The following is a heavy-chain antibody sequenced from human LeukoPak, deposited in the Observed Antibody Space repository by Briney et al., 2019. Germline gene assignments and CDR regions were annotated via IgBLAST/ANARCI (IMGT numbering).Heavy chain of an antibody. CDR2: IYYSGST. V-gene: IGHV4-59*12. CDR1: GGSISSYY. D-gene: IGHD3-10*01. CDR3: ARVPFFYYGSGSYIFDY. Sequence: SETLSLTCTVSGGSISSYYWSWIRQPPGKGLEWIGYIYYSGSTNYNPSLKSRVTISVDTSKNQFSLKLSSVTAADTAVYYCARVPFFYYGSGSYIFDYWGQGTLVTVSS. J-gene: IGHJ4*02.